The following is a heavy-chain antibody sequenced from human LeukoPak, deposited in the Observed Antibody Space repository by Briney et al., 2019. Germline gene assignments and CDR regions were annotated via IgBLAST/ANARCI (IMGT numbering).Heavy chain of an antibody. D-gene: IGHD3-10*01. Sequence: GGSLRLSCAASGFTFSDYGIRWVRQAPGKGLEWVAVIWSDGSNKYYADSVKGRFTISRDNSKKTLYLQMNSLRVEDTAVYYCVRASGSFDYWGQGTLATVSS. V-gene: IGHV3-33*01. CDR3: VRASGSFDY. CDR2: IWSDGSNK. CDR1: GFTFSDYG. J-gene: IGHJ4*02.